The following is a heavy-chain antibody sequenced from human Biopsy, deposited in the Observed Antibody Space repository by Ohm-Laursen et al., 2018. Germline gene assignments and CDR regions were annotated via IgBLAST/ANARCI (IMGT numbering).Heavy chain of an antibody. CDR1: GGSFTGHY. CDR3: ARGSNDFGGLYFPR. D-gene: IGHD4-23*01. Sequence: GTLSLTCTVSGGSFTGHYWSWIWQPPGKGLEWIGHISCTGYTSYNASLKSRVTISVDTSRNHFSLRLSSLTAADTAVYYCARGSNDFGGLYFPRWGQGTLLTVSS. CDR2: ISCTGYT. V-gene: IGHV4-59*11. J-gene: IGHJ4*02.